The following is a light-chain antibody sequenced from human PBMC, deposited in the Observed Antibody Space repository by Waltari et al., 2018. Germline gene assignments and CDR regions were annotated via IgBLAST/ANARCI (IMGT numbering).Light chain of an antibody. CDR2: VNSDGSH. J-gene: IGLJ3*02. CDR3: QTGGFGIWV. Sequence: QLLLTQSPSASASLGASVKPTCTVSSGHSTYAIACHQPHPHKGPRYLMKVNSDGSHIKGDGIPDRFSGSSSGAERYLTISSLQSEDEADYYCQTGGFGIWVFGGGTKLTVL. V-gene: IGLV4-69*01. CDR1: SGHSTYA.